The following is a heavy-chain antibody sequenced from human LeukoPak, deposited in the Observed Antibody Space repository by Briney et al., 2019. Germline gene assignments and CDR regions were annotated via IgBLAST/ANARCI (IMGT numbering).Heavy chain of an antibody. V-gene: IGHV1-8*01. Sequence: GASVKVSCKASGYTFTSYDINWVRQATGPGLEWMGWMNPNSGNTGYAQKFQGRVTMTRNTSISTAYMELSSLRSEDTAVYYCARDFYTAMETTDFDYWGQGTLVTVSS. CDR2: MNPNSGNT. CDR1: GYTFTSYD. CDR3: ARDFYTAMETTDFDY. D-gene: IGHD5-18*01. J-gene: IGHJ4*02.